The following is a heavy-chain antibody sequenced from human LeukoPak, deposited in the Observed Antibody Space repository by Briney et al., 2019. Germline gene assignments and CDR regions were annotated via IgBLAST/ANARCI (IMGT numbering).Heavy chain of an antibody. CDR2: ISAYNGNT. Sequence: ASVRVSCKASGYTFTSFGISWVRQAPGQELEWMGRISAYNGNTNYAQKFQGRVTMTTDTSTNTAYMELRSLRSDDTAVYYCARDGDYYGSGSYYFYWGQGTLVTVSS. J-gene: IGHJ4*02. CDR3: ARDGDYYGSGSYYFY. D-gene: IGHD3-10*01. V-gene: IGHV1-18*01. CDR1: GYTFTSFG.